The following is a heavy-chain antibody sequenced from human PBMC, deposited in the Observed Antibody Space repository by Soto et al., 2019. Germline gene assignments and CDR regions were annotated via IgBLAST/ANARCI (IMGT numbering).Heavy chain of an antibody. Sequence: GASVKVSCKASGYTFTSYYMHWVRQAPGQGLEWMGIINPSGGSTSYAQKFQGRVTMTRDTSTSTVYMELSSLRSEDTAVYYCARGGGSSFPAPNYYYYGMDVWGQGTTVTVSS. J-gene: IGHJ6*02. V-gene: IGHV1-46*01. CDR2: INPSGGST. CDR1: GYTFTSYY. D-gene: IGHD6-6*01. CDR3: ARGGGSSFPAPNYYYYGMDV.